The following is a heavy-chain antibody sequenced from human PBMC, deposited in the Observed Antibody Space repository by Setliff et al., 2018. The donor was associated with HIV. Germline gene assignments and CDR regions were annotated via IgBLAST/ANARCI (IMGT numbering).Heavy chain of an antibody. Sequence: ASVKVSCKASGYSFSSYGIGWVRLAPGQGLEWMGIINPSGGSTSYAQKFQGRVTMTRDTSTSTVHMELSSLRSEDTAVYYCAREGIAVAGTEGHNWFDPWGQGTLVTVSS. J-gene: IGHJ5*02. D-gene: IGHD6-19*01. V-gene: IGHV1-46*01. CDR1: GYSFSSYG. CDR2: INPSGGST. CDR3: AREGIAVAGTEGHNWFDP.